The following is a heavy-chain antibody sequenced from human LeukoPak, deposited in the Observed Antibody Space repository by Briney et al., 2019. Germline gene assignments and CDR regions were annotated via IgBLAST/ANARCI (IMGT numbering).Heavy chain of an antibody. D-gene: IGHD3-22*01. Sequence: GGSLRLSCAASGFTLSDHYMDWVRQDPGKGLEWVGRTTNKAHSYTTEYAASVTGRFTISRDNSNNSMYLQMINLKTEDTAVYYCVAFLSGYAYWGQGTLVTVSS. V-gene: IGHV3-72*01. CDR1: GFTLSDHY. J-gene: IGHJ4*02. CDR3: VAFLSGYAY. CDR2: TTNKAHSYTT.